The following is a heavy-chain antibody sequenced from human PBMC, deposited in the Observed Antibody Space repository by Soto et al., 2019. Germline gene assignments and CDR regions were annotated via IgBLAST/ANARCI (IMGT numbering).Heavy chain of an antibody. J-gene: IGHJ4*02. CDR3: ARDPHSSSWGYYFDY. V-gene: IGHV1-18*01. Sequence: ASVKVSFKASGYSFTSYGISWVRQAPGQGLEWMGWISAYNGNTNYAQKLQGRVTMTTDTSTSTAYMELRSLRSDDTAVYYCARDPHSSSWGYYFDYWGQGTLVTVSS. CDR2: ISAYNGNT. CDR1: GYSFTSYG. D-gene: IGHD6-13*01.